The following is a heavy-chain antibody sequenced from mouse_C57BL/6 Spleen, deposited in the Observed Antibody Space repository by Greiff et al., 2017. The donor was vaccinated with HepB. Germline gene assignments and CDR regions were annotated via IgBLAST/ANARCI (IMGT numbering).Heavy chain of an antibody. Sequence: VQLQQSGPELVKPGASVKISCKASGYAFSSSWMNWVKQRPGKGLEWIGRIYPGDGDTNYNGKFKGKATLTADKSSSTAYMQLSSLTSEDSAVYFCAISSLFDYWGQGTTLTVSS. CDR3: AISSLFDY. CDR1: GYAFSSSW. V-gene: IGHV1-82*01. CDR2: IYPGDGDT. J-gene: IGHJ2*01.